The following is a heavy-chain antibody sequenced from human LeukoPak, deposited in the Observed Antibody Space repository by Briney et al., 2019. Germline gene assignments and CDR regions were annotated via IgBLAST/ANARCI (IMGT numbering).Heavy chain of an antibody. CDR2: IYYSGST. CDR1: GGSISSSSYY. CDR3: ARGRTAAAAGY. D-gene: IGHD6-13*01. Sequence: SETLSLTCTVSGGSISSSSYYWGWIRQPPGKGLEWIGSIYYSGSTYYNPSLKSRVTMSVDTSKNQFSLKLSSVTAADTAVYYCARGRTAAAAGYWGQGTLVTVSS. J-gene: IGHJ4*02. V-gene: IGHV4-39*01.